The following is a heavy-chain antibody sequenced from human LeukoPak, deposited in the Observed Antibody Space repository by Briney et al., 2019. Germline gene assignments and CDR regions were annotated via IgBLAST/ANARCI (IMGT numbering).Heavy chain of an antibody. Sequence: GASVKVSCKASGYTFTDYYMHWVRQAPGQGLEWMGWINPNSGGTNYAQKFQGRVTMTRDTSISTAYMELSRLRSDDTAVYYCARGRGVVVPAAGLGYYFDYWGQGTLVTVSS. D-gene: IGHD2-2*01. CDR2: INPNSGGT. CDR1: GYTFTDYY. V-gene: IGHV1-2*02. J-gene: IGHJ4*02. CDR3: ARGRGVVVPAAGLGYYFDY.